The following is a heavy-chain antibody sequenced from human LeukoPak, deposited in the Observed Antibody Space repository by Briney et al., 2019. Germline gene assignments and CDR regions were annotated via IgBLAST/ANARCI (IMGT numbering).Heavy chain of an antibody. CDR1: GDSIRSSSYY. Sequence: SETLSLTCSVSGDSIRSSSYYWGWIRQPPGKGLEWIGNIYYSGSTYYNPSLESRVTMSLDTSKNKVSLKLSSVTTADTAVDFGARVYYSSSYDYWYFDLWGRGTLVTVSS. J-gene: IGHJ2*01. D-gene: IGHD6-13*01. CDR2: IYYSGST. CDR3: ARVYYSSSYDYWYFDL. V-gene: IGHV4-39*07.